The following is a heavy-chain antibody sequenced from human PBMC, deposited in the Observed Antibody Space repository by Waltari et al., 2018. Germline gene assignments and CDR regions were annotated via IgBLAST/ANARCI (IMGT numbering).Heavy chain of an antibody. J-gene: IGHJ4*02. Sequence: QVHLVQSGAEVTKPGASMNVSCKTFGFTFTDYFLHWARQAPGQGLDFMAGVKPNNGYSGCTPRVQGRVTLTTDTSSSTAYMELSDLRFDDTAIYYCARYFCSITSSCHTDVWGLGTLVTVSS. V-gene: IGHV1-2*02. CDR2: VKPNNGYS. CDR1: GFTFTDYF. D-gene: IGHD6-13*01. CDR3: ARYFCSITSSCHTDV.